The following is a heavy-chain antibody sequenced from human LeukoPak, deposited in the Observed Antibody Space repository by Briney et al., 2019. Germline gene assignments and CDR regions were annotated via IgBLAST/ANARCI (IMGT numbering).Heavy chain of an antibody. CDR2: INHSGST. CDR1: GGSFSGYY. J-gene: IGHJ4*02. CDR3: ASLDDYGDNEGY. V-gene: IGHV4-34*01. D-gene: IGHD4-17*01. Sequence: SGTLSLTCAVYGGSFSGYYWSWIRQPPGKGLEWIGEINHSGSTNYNPSLKSRVTISVDTSKNQFSLRLSSVTAADTAVYYCASLDDYGDNEGYWGQGTLVTVSS.